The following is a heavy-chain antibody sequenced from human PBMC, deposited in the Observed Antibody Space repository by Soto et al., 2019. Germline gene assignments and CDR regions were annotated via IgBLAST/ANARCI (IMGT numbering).Heavy chain of an antibody. V-gene: IGHV1-69*08. J-gene: IGHJ4*02. CDR1: GDTFSSHT. Sequence: QVHLVQSGAEVKKPGSSVKVSCKASGDTFSSHTIRWVRQAPGQGLEWMGRIIPSLDIANYAQRFQGRVTITADKSTTTAYMELSSLTPEDTAMYYCARDTSLYGDFDFWGQGTRVAVSS. CDR3: ARDTSLYGDFDF. D-gene: IGHD4-17*01. CDR2: IIPSLDIA.